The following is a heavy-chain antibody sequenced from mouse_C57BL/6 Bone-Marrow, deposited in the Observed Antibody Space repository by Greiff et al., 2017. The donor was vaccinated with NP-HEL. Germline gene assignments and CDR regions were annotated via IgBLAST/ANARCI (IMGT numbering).Heavy chain of an antibody. D-gene: IGHD1-1*01. V-gene: IGHV2-9-1*01. CDR1: GFSLTSYA. CDR2: IWTGGGT. Sequence: QVQLKESGPGLVAPSQSLSITCTVSGFSLTSYAISWVRQPPGTGLEWLGVIWTGGGTKYNSALKSRLSISKDNSKSQVFLKMNSLQTDDTARYYCARNYYGSSEFAYWGQVTLVTVSA. CDR3: ARNYYGSSEFAY. J-gene: IGHJ3*01.